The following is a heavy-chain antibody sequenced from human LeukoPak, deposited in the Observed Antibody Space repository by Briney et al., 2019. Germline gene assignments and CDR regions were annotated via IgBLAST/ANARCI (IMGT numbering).Heavy chain of an antibody. V-gene: IGHV4-4*02. D-gene: IGHD5-12*01. J-gene: IGHJ4*02. Sequence: PSETLSLTCGVSGGSISSSNWWSWVHQSPERGLEWLAEIYHSGSFNRNPSLKSRVTISVDKSKNQFSLNLTSVTAADTAVYYCARGDSGYEYYFDYWGQGTLVTVSS. CDR1: GGSISSSNW. CDR3: ARGDSGYEYYFDY. CDR2: IYHSGSF.